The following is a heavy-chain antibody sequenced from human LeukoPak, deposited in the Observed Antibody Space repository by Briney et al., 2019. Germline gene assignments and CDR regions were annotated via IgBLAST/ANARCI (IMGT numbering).Heavy chain of an antibody. V-gene: IGHV3-53*01. D-gene: IGHD3-9*01. CDR2: IYSGGST. CDR1: GFTVSSNY. J-gene: IGHJ4*02. Sequence: PGGSLRLSCAASGFTVSSNYMSWVRQAPRKGLEWVSVIYSGGSTYYADSVKGRFTISRDNSKNTLYLQMNSLRAEDTAVYYCAREDILTGFGYWGQGTLVTVSS. CDR3: AREDILTGFGY.